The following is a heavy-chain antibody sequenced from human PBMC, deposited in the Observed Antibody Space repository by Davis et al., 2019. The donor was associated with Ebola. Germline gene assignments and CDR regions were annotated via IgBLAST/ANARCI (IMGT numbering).Heavy chain of an antibody. J-gene: IGHJ6*04. V-gene: IGHV6-1*01. Sequence: HSQTLSLTCAISGDSVSSGGWNWIRQSPSRGLEWLGRTYYYRSKWYIDYAESVRGRIIINPDTSKNQLSLQVNSVTPEDTALYFCARGWLRRGLDAWGEGTAVTVSS. CDR2: TYYYRSKWYI. D-gene: IGHD3-10*01. CDR3: ARGWLRRGLDA. CDR1: GDSVSSGG.